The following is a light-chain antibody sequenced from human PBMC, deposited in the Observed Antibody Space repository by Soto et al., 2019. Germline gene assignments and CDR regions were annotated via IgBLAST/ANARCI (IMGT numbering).Light chain of an antibody. CDR3: SSYAGSNIRYV. CDR2: EVS. J-gene: IGLJ1*01. Sequence: QSVLTQPPSASGSPGQSVTISCTGTSSDVGGYNYVSWYQQHPGKAPKLMIYEVSKRPSGVPDRFSGSKSGNTASLTVSGFQAEDEADYYCSSYAGSNIRYVFGTGTKVTVL. CDR1: SSDVGGYNY. V-gene: IGLV2-8*01.